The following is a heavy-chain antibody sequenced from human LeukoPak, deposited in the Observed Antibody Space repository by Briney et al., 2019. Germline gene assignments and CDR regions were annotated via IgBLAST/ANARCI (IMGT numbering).Heavy chain of an antibody. J-gene: IGHJ5*02. D-gene: IGHD3-3*01. CDR2: ISSTGVST. V-gene: IGHV3-23*01. CDR1: GFTFSSYA. CDR3: AKDSLGWFDP. Sequence: GGSLRLSCAASGFTFSSYAMSWVRQAPGKGLQWVSAISSTGVSTYYADPVKGRFTMSRDNSKNTLYLQMNSLRAEDTAVYYCAKDSLGWFDPWGQGTLVTVSS.